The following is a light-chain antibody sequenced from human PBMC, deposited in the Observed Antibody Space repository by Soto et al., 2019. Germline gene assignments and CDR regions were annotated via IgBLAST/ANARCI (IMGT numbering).Light chain of an antibody. CDR3: QVWASGSAHVV. V-gene: IGLV3-21*04. J-gene: IGLJ2*01. CDR2: SDT. Sequence: SYELTQPPSVSVAPGKTASISCGGNNIGSKGVHWYQQKPGQAPVLVIYSDTDLPPVIPERVSGSNSANLATLTISRVEAGDEADYYCQVWASGSAHVVFGGGTKLTVL. CDR1: NIGSKG.